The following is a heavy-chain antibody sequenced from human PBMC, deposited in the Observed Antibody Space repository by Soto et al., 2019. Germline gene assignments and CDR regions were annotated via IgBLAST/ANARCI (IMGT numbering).Heavy chain of an antibody. J-gene: IGHJ6*02. CDR1: GFTFSSYA. CDR3: ARDGQQLVDYYGMDV. D-gene: IGHD6-13*01. V-gene: IGHV3-23*01. CDR2: ISGSGGST. Sequence: PGGSLRLSCAASGFTFSSYAMSWVRQAPGKGLEWVSSISGSGGSTYYADSVKGRFTISRDNAKNTLYLQMNSLRAEDTAVYYCARDGQQLVDYYGMDVWGQGTTVTVS.